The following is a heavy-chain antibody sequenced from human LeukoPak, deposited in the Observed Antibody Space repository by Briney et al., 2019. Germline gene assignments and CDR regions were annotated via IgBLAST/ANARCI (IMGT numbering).Heavy chain of an antibody. CDR2: IYTSGST. CDR1: GGSISSYY. D-gene: IGHD3-10*01. J-gene: IGHJ6*02. CDR3: ARMVRGVSYYYYGMDV. Sequence: PSETPSLTCTVSGGSISSYYWSWIRQPAGKGLEWIGRIYTSGSTNYNPSLKSRVTMSVDTSKNQFSLKLSSVTAADTAVYYCARMVRGVSYYYYGMDVWGQGTTVTVSS. V-gene: IGHV4-4*07.